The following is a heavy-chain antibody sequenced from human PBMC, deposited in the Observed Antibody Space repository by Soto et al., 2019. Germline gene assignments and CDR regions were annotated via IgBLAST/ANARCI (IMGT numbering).Heavy chain of an antibody. Sequence: SETLSLTCTVSGGSISSGGYYWSWIRQHPGKGLEWIGYIYYSGSTYYNPSLKSRVTISVDTSKNQFSLKLSSVTAADTAVYYCARAWEDYYDSSGPYAGYWGQGTLVTVSS. V-gene: IGHV4-31*03. D-gene: IGHD3-22*01. CDR1: GGSISSGGYY. J-gene: IGHJ4*02. CDR2: IYYSGST. CDR3: ARAWEDYYDSSGPYAGY.